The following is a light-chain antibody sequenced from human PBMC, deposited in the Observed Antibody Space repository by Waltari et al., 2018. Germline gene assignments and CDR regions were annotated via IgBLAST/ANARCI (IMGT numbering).Light chain of an antibody. J-gene: IGLJ2*01. Sequence: QSALTQPAAVSGSPGQSFTISCPGTSRDVGSYKRVSWYQQHPGKAPKLMIYAVSKRPSGVSDRFSGSKSGDMASLTISGLQPEDEAEYFCSSYAGSSKGVFGGGTKVTVL. CDR2: AVS. CDR3: SSYAGSSKGV. V-gene: IGLV2-23*02. CDR1: SRDVGSYKR.